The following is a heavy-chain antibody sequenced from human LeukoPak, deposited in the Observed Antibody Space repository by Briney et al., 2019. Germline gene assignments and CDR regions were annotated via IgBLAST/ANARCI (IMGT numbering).Heavy chain of an antibody. V-gene: IGHV1-2*02. Sequence: ASVTVSCTASGYTFTGYYMHWVRQAPGQGLEWMGWINPNSGGTNYAQKFQGRVTMTRDTSISTAYMELSRLRSDDTAVYYCARDGTYYYDSSGYYSPADYWGQGTLVTVSS. CDR2: INPNSGGT. CDR1: GYTFTGYY. D-gene: IGHD3-22*01. CDR3: ARDGTYYYDSSGYYSPADY. J-gene: IGHJ4*02.